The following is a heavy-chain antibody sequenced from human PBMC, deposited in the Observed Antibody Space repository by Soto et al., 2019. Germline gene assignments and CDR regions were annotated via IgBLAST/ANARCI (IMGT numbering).Heavy chain of an antibody. J-gene: IGHJ3*01. CDR2: FGTSRKYI. D-gene: IGHD3-9*01. Sequence: EVQLVESGGGLVQPGGSLRLSCVASGYSLSDYSMNWVRQAPGKGLEWFSYFGTSRKYIYYSNSVRGRFTISRDDAKNSLYLQLNSHRDEDTALYYCVRDRDWAFDVWGQGTMVTVSS. CDR3: VRDRDWAFDV. V-gene: IGHV3-48*02. CDR1: GYSLSDYS.